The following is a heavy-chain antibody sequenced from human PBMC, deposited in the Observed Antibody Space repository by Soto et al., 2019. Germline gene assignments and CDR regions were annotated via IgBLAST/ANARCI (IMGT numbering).Heavy chain of an antibody. CDR3: AAGNYDFWSGYYTGGHNWFDP. CDR2: IYYSGST. J-gene: IGHJ5*02. D-gene: IGHD3-3*01. Sequence: SETLSLTCTVSGGSISSSSYYWGWIRQPPGKGLEWIGSIYYSGSTYYNPSLKSRVTISVDTSKNQFSLKLSSVTAADTAVYYCAAGNYDFWSGYYTGGHNWFDPWGQGTLVTVSS. CDR1: GGSISSSSYY. V-gene: IGHV4-39*01.